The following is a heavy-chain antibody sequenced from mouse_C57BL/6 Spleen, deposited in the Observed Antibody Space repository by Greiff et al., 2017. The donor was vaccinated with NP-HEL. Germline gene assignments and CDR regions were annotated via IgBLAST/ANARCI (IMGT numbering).Heavy chain of an antibody. CDR2: INPGSGGT. Sequence: VQGVESGAELVRPGPSVKVSCKASGYAFTNYLIEWVKQRPGQGLEWIGVINPGSGGTNYNEKFKGKATLTADKSSSTAYMQLSSLTSEDSAVYFGAREDDCLAYWGQGTLVTVSA. V-gene: IGHV1-54*01. CDR3: AREDDCLAY. CDR1: GYAFTNYL. J-gene: IGHJ3*01. D-gene: IGHD2-4*01.